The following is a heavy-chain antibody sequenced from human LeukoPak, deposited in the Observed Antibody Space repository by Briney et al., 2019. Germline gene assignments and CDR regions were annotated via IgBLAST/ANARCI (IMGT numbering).Heavy chain of an antibody. Sequence: SETLSLTCAVSGGSISGYYWSWIRQPPGKGLEWIGYIYYSGSTNYNPSLKSRVTISVDTPKNQFSLRLSSVTAADTAVYYCARDRYSSGWSLSSLWYFDLWGRGTLVTVSS. D-gene: IGHD6-19*01. J-gene: IGHJ2*01. CDR3: ARDRYSSGWSLSSLWYFDL. CDR1: GGSISGYY. V-gene: IGHV4-59*12. CDR2: IYYSGST.